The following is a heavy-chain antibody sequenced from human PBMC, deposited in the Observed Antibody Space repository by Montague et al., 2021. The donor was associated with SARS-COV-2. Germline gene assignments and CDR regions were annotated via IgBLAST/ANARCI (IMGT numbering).Heavy chain of an antibody. Sequence: SETLSLTCAVHGGSFSTYSWNWIRQPSGKGLEWIGEIHHGGSTNYNPSLKSRVTISADTSKNQFSLKLTSVAAADTAVYYCARLRDGVVPSPILGVGPYYYYYSIDVWGRGTPFTVSS. CDR3: ARLRDGVVPSPILGVGPYYYYYSIDV. D-gene: IGHD3-10*01. J-gene: IGHJ6*03. CDR1: GGSFSTYS. CDR2: IHHGGST. V-gene: IGHV4-34*01.